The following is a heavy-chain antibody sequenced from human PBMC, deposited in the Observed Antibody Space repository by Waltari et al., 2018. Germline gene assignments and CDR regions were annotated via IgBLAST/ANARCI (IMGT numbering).Heavy chain of an antibody. CDR1: GFTFSRYW. D-gene: IGHD3-9*01. Sequence: EVQFVESGGDLVQPGGSLRLSCVVSGFTFSRYWMSWVRQAPGKGLECVATINHDGSEKYYVDSAKGRFAISRDNADNSMFLQMSSLRVDDTAVYYCANFEDPASDWGQGTLVTVSS. CDR3: ANFEDPASD. V-gene: IGHV3-7*01. J-gene: IGHJ4*02. CDR2: INHDGSEK.